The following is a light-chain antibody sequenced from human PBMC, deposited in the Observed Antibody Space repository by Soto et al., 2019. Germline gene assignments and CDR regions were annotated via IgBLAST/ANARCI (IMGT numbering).Light chain of an antibody. J-gene: IGLJ1*01. CDR2: EVS. CDR1: SSDVGRYNF. Sequence: QSVLTQPASVSGSPGQSITISCTGASSDVGRYNFVSWYQLHPGKAPNLIIYEVSKPPSGVANRLSGSKSGNTASLTISGLRAEDDADYYCNSYTSRTAYVFGTGTKLTVL. CDR3: NSYTSRTAYV. V-gene: IGLV2-14*01.